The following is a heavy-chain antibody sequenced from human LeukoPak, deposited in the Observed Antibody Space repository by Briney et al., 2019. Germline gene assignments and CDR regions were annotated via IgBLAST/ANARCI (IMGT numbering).Heavy chain of an antibody. CDR2: IYTSGST. J-gene: IGHJ6*03. D-gene: IGHD6-6*01. V-gene: IGHV4-4*07. CDR1: GGSISSYY. CDR3: ARDFSEYSSSSVLGSYYYMDV. Sequence: SETLSLTCTVSGGSISSYYWSWIREPAGKGLEWIGRIYTSGSTNYNPSLKSRVTMSVDTSKNQFSLKLSSVTAADTAVYYCARDFSEYSSSSVLGSYYYMDVWGKGTTVTVSS.